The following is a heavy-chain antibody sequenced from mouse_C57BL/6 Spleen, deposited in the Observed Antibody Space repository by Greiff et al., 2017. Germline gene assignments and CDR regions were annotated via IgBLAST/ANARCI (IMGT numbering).Heavy chain of an antibody. J-gene: IGHJ3*01. Sequence: QVQLQQPGTELVKPGASVKLSCKASGYTFTSYWLHWVKQRPGQGLEWIGNINPSNGGTNYNEKFKSKATLTVDKSSSTAYMQLSSLTSEDSAVYYCARAIYDDYGGPPPGFAYGGQGTLVTVSA. CDR1: GYTFTSYW. CDR2: INPSNGGT. D-gene: IGHD2-4*01. CDR3: ARAIYDDYGGPPPGFAY. V-gene: IGHV1-53*01.